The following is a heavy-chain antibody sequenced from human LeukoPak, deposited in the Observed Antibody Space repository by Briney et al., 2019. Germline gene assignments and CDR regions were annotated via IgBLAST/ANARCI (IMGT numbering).Heavy chain of an antibody. CDR1: GFTFSSYA. V-gene: IGHV3-23*01. Sequence: HPRRSLRLSCEASGFTFSSYAMSWVRQAPGKGLEWVSAISSSGGNTYYADSVKGRFTISRDNSKNTLNLQMNSLRAEDTAVYYCAKDLMVIIVSGALDIWGQGTMVTASS. D-gene: IGHD3-3*01. J-gene: IGHJ3*02. CDR3: AKDLMVIIVSGALDI. CDR2: ISSSGGNT.